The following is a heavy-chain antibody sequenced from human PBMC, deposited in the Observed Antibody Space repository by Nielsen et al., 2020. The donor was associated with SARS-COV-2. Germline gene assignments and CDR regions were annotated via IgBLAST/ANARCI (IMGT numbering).Heavy chain of an antibody. CDR2: INHSGST. Sequence: SETLSLTCTVSGGSISSYHWSWIRQPPGKGLEWIGEINHSGSTYYNPSLKSRVTISGDTSKNQFSLKLTSVTAADTAVYYCARERIQRPFDYWGQGTLVTVSS. D-gene: IGHD5-18*01. V-gene: IGHV4-34*01. CDR1: GGSISSYH. CDR3: ARERIQRPFDY. J-gene: IGHJ4*02.